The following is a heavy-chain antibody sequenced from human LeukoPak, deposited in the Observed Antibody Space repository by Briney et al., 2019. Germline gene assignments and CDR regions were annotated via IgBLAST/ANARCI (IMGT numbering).Heavy chain of an antibody. V-gene: IGHV4-59*08. Sequence: SETLSLTCTVSGGSMTNYYWSWIRQSPGKGLEWIGHIYYRGDTKYNPSLKSRVTLAVDTSKQQFSLRLSSVSAADTAVYYCARLSGPSGGPVSFFGLDVWGQGTTVIVSS. J-gene: IGHJ6*02. CDR1: GGSMTNYY. CDR2: IYYRGDT. D-gene: IGHD6-19*01. CDR3: ARLSGPSGGPVSFFGLDV.